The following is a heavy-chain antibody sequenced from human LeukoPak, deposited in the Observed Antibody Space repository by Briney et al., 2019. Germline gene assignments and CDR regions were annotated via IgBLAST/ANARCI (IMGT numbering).Heavy chain of an antibody. CDR3: ARVKLRWLQSSGAFDI. D-gene: IGHD5-24*01. CDR2: INHSGST. V-gene: IGHV4-34*01. Sequence: PSETLSLTCAVYGGSFSGYYWSWIRQPPGKGLEWIGEINHSGSTNYNPSLKSRVTISVDTSKNQFSLKLSSVTAADTAVYYCARVKLRWLQSSGAFDIWGQGTMVTVSS. CDR1: GGSFSGYY. J-gene: IGHJ3*02.